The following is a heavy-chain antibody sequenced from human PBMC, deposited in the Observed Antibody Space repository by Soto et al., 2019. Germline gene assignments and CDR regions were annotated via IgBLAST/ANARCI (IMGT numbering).Heavy chain of an antibody. Sequence: QVQLVQSGAEVKKSGSSVKVSCKASGDTFSSYAISWVRQAPGQGLEWMGGIIPIFGTANYAQKFQGRVTITADESTSTAYMELSSLRSEDTAVYYCARYGSGYRSRASPMDVWGQWTTVTVSS. CDR2: IIPIFGTA. J-gene: IGHJ6*02. CDR3: ARYGSGYRSRASPMDV. D-gene: IGHD3-22*01. CDR1: GDTFSSYA. V-gene: IGHV1-69*01.